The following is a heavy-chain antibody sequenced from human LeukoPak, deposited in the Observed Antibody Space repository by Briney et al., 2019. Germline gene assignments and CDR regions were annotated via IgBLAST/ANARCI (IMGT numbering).Heavy chain of an antibody. CDR1: GYTFTGYY. V-gene: IGHV1-2*02. D-gene: IGHD6-13*01. CDR3: ARDRDSSSWYWVGENASQNLDY. J-gene: IGHJ4*02. Sequence: ASVKVSCKASGYTFTGYYMHWVRQAPGQGLEWMGWINPNSGGTNYAQKFQGRVTTTRDTSISTAYMELSRLRSDDTAVYYCARDRDSSSWYWVGENASQNLDYWGQGTLVTVSS. CDR2: INPNSGGT.